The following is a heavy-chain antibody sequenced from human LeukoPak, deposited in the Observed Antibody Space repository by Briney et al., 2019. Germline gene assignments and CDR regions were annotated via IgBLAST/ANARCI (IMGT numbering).Heavy chain of an antibody. CDR1: GGSISSGGYY. CDR2: IYHRGST. CDR3: ARQSLYDFRRAFDI. D-gene: IGHD3-3*01. Sequence: SQTLSLTCTVSGGSISSGGYYWSWIRQPPGKGLEWIEYIYHRGSTYYNPSLKSRVTISVDRSKNQFSLKLSSVTAADTAVYYCARQSLYDFRRAFDIWGQGTMVTVSS. V-gene: IGHV4-30-2*01. J-gene: IGHJ3*02.